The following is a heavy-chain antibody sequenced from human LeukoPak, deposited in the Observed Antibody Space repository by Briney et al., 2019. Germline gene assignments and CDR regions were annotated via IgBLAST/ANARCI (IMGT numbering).Heavy chain of an antibody. CDR3: ARVGVLAGSKYFDY. D-gene: IGHD3-10*01. J-gene: IGHJ4*02. CDR1: GFTFSSYE. V-gene: IGHV3-48*03. CDR2: INTGGSTI. Sequence: GGSLRLSCAASGFTFSSYEMNWVRQAPGKGLEWVSYINTGGSTIYYADSVKGRFTVSRDNAKKSLCLQMNSLRAEDTAVYYCARVGVLAGSKYFDYWGQGTLVTVSS.